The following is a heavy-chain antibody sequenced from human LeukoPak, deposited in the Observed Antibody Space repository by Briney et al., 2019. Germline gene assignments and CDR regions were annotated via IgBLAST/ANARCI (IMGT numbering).Heavy chain of an antibody. V-gene: IGHV6-1*01. CDR1: GDSVSSNSVT. J-gene: IGHJ4*02. Sequence: PSQTLSLTCAISGDSVSSNSVTWNWIRQSPSRGLEWLGSSYYRSKWSNDYAVSVKSRITINPDTSKNQFSLQLDSVTPEDSAVYYCARGADYGDYFFDYWGQGTLVTVS. CDR2: SYYRSKWSN. CDR3: ARGADYGDYFFDY. D-gene: IGHD4-17*01.